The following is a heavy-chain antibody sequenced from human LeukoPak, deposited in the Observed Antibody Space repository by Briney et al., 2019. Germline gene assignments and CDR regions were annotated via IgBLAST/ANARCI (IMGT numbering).Heavy chain of an antibody. D-gene: IGHD3-22*01. CDR2: ISSSSTTI. J-gene: IGHJ4*02. CDR1: GFTFNSYS. CDR3: ARSRQYYYDSPFDS. Sequence: GGSLRLSCAASGFTFNSYSMNWVRQAPGKGLEWVSYISSSSTTIYYADSVKGRFTISRDNAKNSLYLQMNSLRAEDTAVYYCARSRQYYYDSPFDSWGQGTLVTVSS. V-gene: IGHV3-48*04.